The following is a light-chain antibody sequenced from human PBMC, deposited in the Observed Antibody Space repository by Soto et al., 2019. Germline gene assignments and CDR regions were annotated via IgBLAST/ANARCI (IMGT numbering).Light chain of an antibody. CDR1: QSVSSY. V-gene: IGKV3-11*01. J-gene: IGKJ5*01. Sequence: EIVLTQSPATLSLSPGERATLSCRASQSVSSYLAWYQQKPGQAPRLLIYDASTRATGIPARFSGSGSGTDFTLTIGSLEPEDFAVYYCQQRSNWITFGQGTRLEIK. CDR2: DAS. CDR3: QQRSNWIT.